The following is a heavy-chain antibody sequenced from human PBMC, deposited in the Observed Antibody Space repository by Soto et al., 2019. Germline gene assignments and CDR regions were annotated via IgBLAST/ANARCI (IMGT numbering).Heavy chain of an antibody. V-gene: IGHV1-18*01. Sequence: VKVSCKASGYTFTSYGISWVRQAPGQGLEWMGWISTYNGNTNYVQKLQGRVTMTTDTSTSTAYMELRSLRSDDTAVYYCARAAVAGWFDPWGQGTLVTVSS. D-gene: IGHD6-19*01. CDR1: GYTFTSYG. J-gene: IGHJ5*02. CDR3: ARAAVAGWFDP. CDR2: ISTYNGNT.